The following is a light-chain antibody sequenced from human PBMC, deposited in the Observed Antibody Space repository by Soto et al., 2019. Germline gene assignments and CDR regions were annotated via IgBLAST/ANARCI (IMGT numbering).Light chain of an antibody. CDR2: DAS. CDR1: QTISGW. J-gene: IGKJ1*01. V-gene: IGKV1-5*01. CDR3: LQYNGYYRT. Sequence: DIQMTQSPSTLSASVGDTVTITCRASQTISGWLAWYQQRPGKAPNLLIFDASTLESGVQSRFSGSGSGTTFTLTISSLQSDDFATYYCLQYNGYYRTFGQGTKVDIK.